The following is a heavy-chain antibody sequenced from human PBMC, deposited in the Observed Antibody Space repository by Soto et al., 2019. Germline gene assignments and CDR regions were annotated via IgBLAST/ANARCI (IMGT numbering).Heavy chain of an antibody. Sequence: PSETLSLTCIVARGSIRSYYWSWIRQPPGHGLYSIGDISYSVFTNXXPSLNSRXXISVDTSKNHXSLKLXSVTAADTAVYYCARRYGWALDIWGQGTVVX. CDR3: ARRYGWALDI. J-gene: IGHJ3*02. CDR2: ISYSVFT. V-gene: IGHV4-59*08. D-gene: IGHD3-16*01. CDR1: RGSIRSYY.